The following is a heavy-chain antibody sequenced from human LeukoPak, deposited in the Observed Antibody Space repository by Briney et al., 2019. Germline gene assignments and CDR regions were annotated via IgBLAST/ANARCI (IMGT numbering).Heavy chain of an antibody. CDR3: ASSYDSSGYYYGDY. CDR1: GFTFSSYA. J-gene: IGHJ4*02. D-gene: IGHD3-22*01. V-gene: IGHV3-30-3*01. Sequence: PGGSLRLSCAASGFTFSSYAMHWVRKAQGKGLEWVAVISYDGSNKYYADSVKGRFTISRDNSKNTLYLQMNSLRAEDTAVYYCASSYDSSGYYYGDYWGQGTLVTVSS. CDR2: ISYDGSNK.